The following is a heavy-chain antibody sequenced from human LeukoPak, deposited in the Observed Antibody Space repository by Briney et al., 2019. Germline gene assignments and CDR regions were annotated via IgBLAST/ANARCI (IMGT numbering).Heavy chain of an antibody. J-gene: IGHJ4*02. CDR1: GFTFDDYA. D-gene: IGHD2-15*01. V-gene: IGHV3-9*01. Sequence: PGRSLRLSCAASGFTFDDYAMHWVRQAPGKGLEWVSGISWNSGSIGYADSVKGRFTISRDNSKNTLYLQMNSLRAEDTAVYYCAKDCGRAFDYWGQGTLVTVSS. CDR3: AKDCGRAFDY. CDR2: ISWNSGSI.